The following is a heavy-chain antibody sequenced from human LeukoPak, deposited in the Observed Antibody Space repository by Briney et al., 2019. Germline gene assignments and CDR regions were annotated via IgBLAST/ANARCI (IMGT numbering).Heavy chain of an antibody. J-gene: IGHJ4*02. V-gene: IGHV3-23*01. CDR3: AKVSWANYFDY. Sequence: GGSLRLSCAASGFSFSSYAMSWVRQAPGKGLEWVSAISGSGGDTYYADSVRGRFTISRDNSKNTLYLQMNSLRAEDTAIYYCAKVSWANYFDYWGQGTLVTVSS. D-gene: IGHD6-13*01. CDR2: ISGSGGDT. CDR1: GFSFSSYA.